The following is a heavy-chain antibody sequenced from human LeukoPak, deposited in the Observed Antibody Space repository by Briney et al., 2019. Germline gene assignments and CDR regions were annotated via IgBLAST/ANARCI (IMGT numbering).Heavy chain of an antibody. CDR3: ARDGYYYDSSGYYHV. CDR1: GGSISSDY. D-gene: IGHD3-22*01. J-gene: IGHJ4*02. V-gene: IGHV4-59*01. Sequence: SETLSLTCTVSGGSISSDYWSWIRQPPGKGLEWIGYIYYSGSTNYNPSLKSRVTISVDTSKNQFSLKLSSVTAADTAVYYCARDGYYYDSSGYYHVWGQGTLVTVSS. CDR2: IYYSGST.